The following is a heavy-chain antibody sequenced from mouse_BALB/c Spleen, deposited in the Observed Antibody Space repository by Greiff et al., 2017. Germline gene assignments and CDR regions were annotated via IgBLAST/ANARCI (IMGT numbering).Heavy chain of an antibody. CDR2: ISNKANGYTT. V-gene: IGHV7-3*02. Sequence: EVHLVESGGGLVQPGGSLRLSCATSGFTFTDYYMSWVRQPPGKALEWLGFISNKANGYTTEYSASVKGRFTISRDNSKSILYLQMNTLRAEDSATYYCARDDDYAMDYWGQGTSVTVSS. CDR1: GFTFTDYY. J-gene: IGHJ4*01. CDR3: ARDDDYAMDY.